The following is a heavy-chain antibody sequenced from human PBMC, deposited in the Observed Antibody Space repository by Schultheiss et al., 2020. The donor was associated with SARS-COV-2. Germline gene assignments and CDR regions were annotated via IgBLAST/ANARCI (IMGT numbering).Heavy chain of an antibody. CDR2: ISGSGGST. CDR1: GFTFSSYA. V-gene: IGHV3-23*01. D-gene: IGHD6-13*01. Sequence: GESLTISCAASGFTFSSYAMSWVRQAPGKGLEWVSAISGSGGSTYYADSVKGRFTISRDNSKNTLYLQMNSLRAEDTAVYYCAKGIAAAVCFDYWGQGTLVTVYS. J-gene: IGHJ4*02. CDR3: AKGIAAAVCFDY.